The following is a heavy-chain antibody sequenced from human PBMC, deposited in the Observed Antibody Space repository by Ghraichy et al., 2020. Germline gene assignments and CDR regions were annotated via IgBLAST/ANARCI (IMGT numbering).Heavy chain of an antibody. CDR2: TSLSDDVRHI. Sequence: GGSLRLSCEASGFTLSTYLMHWVRQAPGKGLEWVAVTSLSDDVRHIYYKDSVKGRFTISRDISKNTLFLQMNSLTTEDTAVYYCAREPPTKDTFVHGFDNWGQGTKVTVSS. CDR3: AREPPTKDTFVHGFDN. J-gene: IGHJ3*02. D-gene: IGHD2/OR15-2a*01. V-gene: IGHV3-30*04. CDR1: GFTLSTYL.